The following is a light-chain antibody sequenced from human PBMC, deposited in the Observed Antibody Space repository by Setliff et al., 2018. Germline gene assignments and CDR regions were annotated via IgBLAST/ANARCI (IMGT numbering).Light chain of an antibody. CDR2: EVS. CDR1: SSDVGGYNY. V-gene: IGLV2-8*01. J-gene: IGLJ1*01. Sequence: QSVLPQPPSASGSPGQSVTISCTGTSSDVGGYNYVSWYQQHPGKAPKLMIYEVSKRPSGVPDRFSGSKSGNTASLTVSGLQAEDEADYYCSSYTGSNSHVFGTGTKVTVL. CDR3: SSYTGSNSHV.